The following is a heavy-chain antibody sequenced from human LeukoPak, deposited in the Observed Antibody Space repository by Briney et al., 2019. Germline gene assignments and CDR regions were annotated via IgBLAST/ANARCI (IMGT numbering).Heavy chain of an antibody. J-gene: IGHJ6*02. CDR2: ITSTSHYI. Sequence: GGSLRLSCSASGFTFSTYDMNWVRQAPGKGLEWVSSITSTSHYIYYADSVKGRFTIFRDNVKNSLYLQMNSLRAEDTAVYYCARGPPNYYYGMDVWGQGTTVTVSS. CDR1: GFTFSTYD. V-gene: IGHV3-21*01. CDR3: ARGPPNYYYGMDV.